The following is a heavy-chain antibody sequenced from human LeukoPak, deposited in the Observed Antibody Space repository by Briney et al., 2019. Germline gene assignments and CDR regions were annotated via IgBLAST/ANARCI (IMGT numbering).Heavy chain of an antibody. J-gene: IGHJ4*02. V-gene: IGHV4-4*09. D-gene: IGHD3-10*01. CDR1: GGSISSYY. CDR3: ASRGVPDY. Sequence: SETLSLTCTVSGGSISSYYWSWIRQPPGKGLEWIGYIYTSGSTNYNPSLKSRVTISVDTSKNQFSLKLSSVTAADTAVYYRASRGVPDYWGQGTLVTVSS. CDR2: IYTSGST.